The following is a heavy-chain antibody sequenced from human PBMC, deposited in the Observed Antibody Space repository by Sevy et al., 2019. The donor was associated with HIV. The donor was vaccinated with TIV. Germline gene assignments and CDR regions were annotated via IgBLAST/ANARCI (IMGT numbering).Heavy chain of an antibody. CDR2: ISYDGSNK. CDR1: GFTFSSYA. CDR3: AREQGDYCSSTNCRILDHYYYGMDV. V-gene: IGHV3-30-3*01. Sequence: GGSLRLSCAASGFTFSSYAMHWVRQAPGKGLEWVAVISYDGSNKYYADSVKGRFTISRDNSKNTLYLQMNSLRAEDTAVYYCAREQGDYCSSTNCRILDHYYYGMDVWGQGTTVTVSS. D-gene: IGHD2-2*01. J-gene: IGHJ6*02.